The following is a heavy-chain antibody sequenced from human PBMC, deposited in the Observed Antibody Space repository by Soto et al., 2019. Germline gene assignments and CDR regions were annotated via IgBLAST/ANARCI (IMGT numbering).Heavy chain of an antibody. Sequence: GGSLRLSCAASGFTFSSYAMSWVRQAPGKGLEWVSAISGSGGSTYYADSVKGRFTISRDNSKNTLYLQMNSLRAEDTAVYYCAKDILRYYDSSGYSALDYWGQGTLVTVSS. CDR3: AKDILRYYDSSGYSALDY. V-gene: IGHV3-23*01. D-gene: IGHD3-22*01. CDR1: GFTFSSYA. CDR2: ISGSGGST. J-gene: IGHJ4*02.